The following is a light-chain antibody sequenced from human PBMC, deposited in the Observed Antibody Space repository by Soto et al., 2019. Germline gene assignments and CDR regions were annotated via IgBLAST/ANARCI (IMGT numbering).Light chain of an antibody. V-gene: IGKV1-9*01. CDR1: QAITNN. CDR3: QQDKSYPRT. Sequence: DIHLTQSPSSLCASVGARVTITCRASQAITNNLAWYQQKPGNPPKLLIYEESTLHSGVPSRFSGRKVGTQFMLTIDSLQPEDFATYYCQQDKSYPRTFGGGTKVEIK. J-gene: IGKJ4*01. CDR2: EES.